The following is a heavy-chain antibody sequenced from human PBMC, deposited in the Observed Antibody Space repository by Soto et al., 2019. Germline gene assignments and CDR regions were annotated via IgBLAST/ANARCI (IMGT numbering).Heavy chain of an antibody. D-gene: IGHD1-26*01. V-gene: IGHV3-33*01. CDR3: ARVSGSYLSNVDY. CDR2: IWYDGSNK. Sequence: GGSLRLSCAASGFTFSSYGMHWVRQAPGKGLEWVAVIWYDGSNKYYADSVKGRFTISRDNSKNTLYLQMNSLRAEDTAVYYCARVSGSYLSNVDYWGQGTLVTVSS. CDR1: GFTFSSYG. J-gene: IGHJ4*02.